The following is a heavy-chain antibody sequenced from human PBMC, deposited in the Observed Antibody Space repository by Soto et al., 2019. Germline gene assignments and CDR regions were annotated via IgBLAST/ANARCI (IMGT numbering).Heavy chain of an antibody. CDR1: GGSISSYY. D-gene: IGHD4-17*01. V-gene: IGHV4-59*08. CDR2: IYYSGST. Sequence: QVQLQESGPGLVKPSETLSLTCTVSGGSISSYYWSWIRQPPGKGLEWIGYIYYSGSTNYNPSLKSRVTISVDTSKNQFSLKLSSVTAADTAVYYCARHPSYDYGDLNYFDYWGQGTLVTVSS. J-gene: IGHJ4*02. CDR3: ARHPSYDYGDLNYFDY.